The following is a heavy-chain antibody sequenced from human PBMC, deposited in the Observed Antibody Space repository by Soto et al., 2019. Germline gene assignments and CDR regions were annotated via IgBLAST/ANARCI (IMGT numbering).Heavy chain of an antibody. CDR3: AKDYYYDSSGYYYRQGKYCFDY. Sequence: QVQLVESGGGVVQPGRSLRLSCAASGFTFSSYGMHWVRQAPGKGLEWVAVISYDGSNKYYADSVKGRFTISRDNSKNTLYLQMNSLRAEDTAVYYCAKDYYYDSSGYYYRQGKYCFDYWGQGTLVTVSS. D-gene: IGHD3-22*01. V-gene: IGHV3-30*18. J-gene: IGHJ4*02. CDR1: GFTFSSYG. CDR2: ISYDGSNK.